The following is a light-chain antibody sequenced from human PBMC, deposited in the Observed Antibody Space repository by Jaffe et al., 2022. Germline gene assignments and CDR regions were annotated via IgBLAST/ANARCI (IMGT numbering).Light chain of an antibody. CDR3: QQYGSSPPYT. J-gene: IGKJ2*01. CDR2: GAS. CDR1: QRISSSY. V-gene: IGKV3-20*01. Sequence: EIVLTQSPGTLSLSPGERATLSCRASQRISSSYLAWYQQKPGQAPRLLIFGASNRATGTPDRFSGSGSGTDFTLTISRLEPEDFGTYYCQQYGSSPPYTFGQGTKLEIK.